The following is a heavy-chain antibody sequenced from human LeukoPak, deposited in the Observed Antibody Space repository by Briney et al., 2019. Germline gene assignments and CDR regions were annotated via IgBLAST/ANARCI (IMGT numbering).Heavy chain of an antibody. CDR2: IDPNSGGT. D-gene: IGHD3-10*01. CDR1: GYTFTGYY. V-gene: IGHV1-2*02. CDR3: ARDGGRRGVVDY. J-gene: IGHJ4*02. Sequence: ASVKVSCKASGYTFTGYYMHWVRQAPGQGLEWMGWIDPNSGGTNFAQKFQGRVTMTRDASISTAYMEVSSLISDDTAVYYCARDGGRRGVVDYWGQGTLVTVYS.